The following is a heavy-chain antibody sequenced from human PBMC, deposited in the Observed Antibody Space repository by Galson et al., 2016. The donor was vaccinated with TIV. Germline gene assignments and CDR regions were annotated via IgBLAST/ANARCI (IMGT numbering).Heavy chain of an antibody. CDR2: VSFDGSNK. CDR1: GFTFSNYG. J-gene: IGHJ4*02. Sequence: SLRLSCAASGFTFSNYGMDWVRQAPGKGLEWVAVVSFDGSNKYYADSVKGRFTISRDNSKNTLYLQMNSLRAEDTAVYYCAKEAPYGDYVGQYDYWGQGTLVTVSS. CDR3: AKEAPYGDYVGQYDY. V-gene: IGHV3-30*18. D-gene: IGHD4-17*01.